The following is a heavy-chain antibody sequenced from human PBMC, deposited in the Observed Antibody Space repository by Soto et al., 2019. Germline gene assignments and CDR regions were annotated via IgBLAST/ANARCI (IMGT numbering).Heavy chain of an antibody. J-gene: IGHJ3*02. CDR3: ARVGGVSYYYDSSGYSRQVGAFDI. CDR1: GYTFTSYG. V-gene: IGHV1-18*01. CDR2: ISAYNGNT. D-gene: IGHD3-22*01. Sequence: APVKVSCKASGYTFTSYGISWVRQAPGQGLEWMGWISAYNGNTNYAQKLQGRVTMTTDTSTSTAYMELRSLRSDDTAVYYCARVGGVSYYYDSSGYSRQVGAFDIWGQGTMVTVSS.